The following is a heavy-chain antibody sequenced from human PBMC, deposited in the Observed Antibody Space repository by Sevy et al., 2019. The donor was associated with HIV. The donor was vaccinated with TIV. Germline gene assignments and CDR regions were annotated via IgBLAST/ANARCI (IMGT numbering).Heavy chain of an antibody. CDR3: AKVDVVVPVTDYGLDV. CDR1: GFTFSIYA. Sequence: GGSLRLSCAASGFTFSIYAMSWVRQAPGKGLEWVSSISRSGGSTHYADSVKGRLTISRDNSKSTLFLQMNSLRAEDTAVYYCAKVDVVVPVTDYGLDVRGQGTTVTVSS. J-gene: IGHJ6*02. CDR2: ISRSGGST. V-gene: IGHV3-23*01. D-gene: IGHD2-2*01.